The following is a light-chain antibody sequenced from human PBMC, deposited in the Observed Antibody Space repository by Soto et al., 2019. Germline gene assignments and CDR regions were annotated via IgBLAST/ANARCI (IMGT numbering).Light chain of an antibody. Sequence: EIVLTQSPATLSLSLGERATLSCRASQSVSSYLAWYQQKPGQAPRLLIYDASNRATGIPARFSGSGSGTDFTLTISSLEPKDFAVYYCQQGGTFGQGTRLEIK. V-gene: IGKV3-11*01. CDR1: QSVSSY. CDR2: DAS. CDR3: QQGGT. J-gene: IGKJ5*01.